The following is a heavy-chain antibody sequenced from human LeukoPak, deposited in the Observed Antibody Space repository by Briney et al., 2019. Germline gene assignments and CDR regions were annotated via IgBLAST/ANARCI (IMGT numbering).Heavy chain of an antibody. CDR1: GGSISSSSYY. J-gene: IGHJ4*02. Sequence: SETLSLTCTVSGGSISSSSYYWGWIRQPPGKGLEWIGSIYYSGSTYYNPSLKSRVTISVDTSKNQFSLKLSSVTAADTAVYYCATTSLGYSSGWYYFDYWGQGTLVSFSS. D-gene: IGHD6-19*01. CDR2: IYYSGST. CDR3: ATTSLGYSSGWYYFDY. V-gene: IGHV4-39*01.